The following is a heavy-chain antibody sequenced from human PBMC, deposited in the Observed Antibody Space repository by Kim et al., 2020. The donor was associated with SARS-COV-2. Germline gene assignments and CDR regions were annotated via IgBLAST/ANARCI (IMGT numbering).Heavy chain of an antibody. J-gene: IGHJ4*02. CDR3: ASPRDVDTAMVAFDY. Sequence: DSVKGRFTISRDNSKNTLYLQMNSLRAEDTAVYYCASPRDVDTAMVAFDYWGQGTLVTVSS. V-gene: IGHV3-30*01. D-gene: IGHD5-18*01.